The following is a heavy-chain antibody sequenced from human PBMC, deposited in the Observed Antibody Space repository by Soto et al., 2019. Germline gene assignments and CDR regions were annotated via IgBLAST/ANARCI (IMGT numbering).Heavy chain of an antibody. CDR2: ISYDGSNK. D-gene: IGHD3-10*01. J-gene: IGHJ6*01. V-gene: IGHV3-30-3*01. CDR1: GFTFRSYA. Sequence: SRRLSFAASGFTFRSYAIHGVRQAPGKGLDWVAVISYDGSNKYYADSVKGRFTISRDNSKNTLYLQMNSLRAEDTAVYYCARDYYSESRPRPSNYYYYGMDVWGQGTTVTVSS. CDR3: ARDYYSESRPRPSNYYYYGMDV.